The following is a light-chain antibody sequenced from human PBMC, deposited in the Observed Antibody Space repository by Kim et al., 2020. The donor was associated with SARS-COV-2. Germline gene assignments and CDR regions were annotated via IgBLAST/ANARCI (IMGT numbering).Light chain of an antibody. CDR3: SSFTTTSTWV. CDR2: DVT. J-gene: IGLJ3*02. Sequence: GQSITISCTATSWDVGVYNYVSWYQHNTGKAPKLMIYDVTKRPTGVANRFSGSKSGNTASLTISGLQAEDEADYYCSSFTTTSTWVFGGGTQLTVL. CDR1: SWDVGVYNY. V-gene: IGLV2-14*03.